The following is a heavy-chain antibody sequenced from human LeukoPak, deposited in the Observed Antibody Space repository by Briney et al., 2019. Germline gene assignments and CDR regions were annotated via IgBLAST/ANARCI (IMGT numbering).Heavy chain of an antibody. V-gene: IGHV1-2*02. D-gene: IGHD3-3*01. Sequence: ASVKVSCKASGYTFTGYYMHWVRQAPGQGLEWMGWINPNSGGTNYAQKFQGRVTMTRDTSISTAYMELSRLRSDDTAVYYCARGAIFGVVISMDVWGKGTTVTVSS. CDR1: GYTFTGYY. CDR3: ARGAIFGVVISMDV. CDR2: INPNSGGT. J-gene: IGHJ6*03.